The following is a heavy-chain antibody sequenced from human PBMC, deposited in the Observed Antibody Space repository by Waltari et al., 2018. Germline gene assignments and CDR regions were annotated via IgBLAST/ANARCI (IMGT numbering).Heavy chain of an antibody. CDR1: GGTFSSYA. V-gene: IGHV1-69*01. J-gene: IGHJ5*02. D-gene: IGHD3-10*01. Sequence: QVQLVQSGAEVKKPGSSVKVSCKASGGTFSSYAISWVRQAPGQGLEWMGGIIPIFGTANYAQKFQGRVTITADESTSTAYMELSSLRSEDTAVYYCASWEGYGSGSYNWFDPWGQGTLVTVSS. CDR2: IIPIFGTA. CDR3: ASWEGYGSGSYNWFDP.